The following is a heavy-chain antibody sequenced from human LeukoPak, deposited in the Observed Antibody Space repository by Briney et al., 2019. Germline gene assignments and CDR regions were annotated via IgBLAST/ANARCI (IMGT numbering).Heavy chain of an antibody. V-gene: IGHV1-8*01. J-gene: IGHJ6*03. D-gene: IGHD3-22*01. CDR1: GYTFTRYD. Sequence: ASVKVSCKASGYTFTRYDINWVRQATGQGLEWMGWMNPNSGNTGYAQKFQVRVTMTRNTSISTAYMELSSLRSEDTAVYYCASIAHYYDSSGYYFYYYYHYMDDWGKGTTVTVSS. CDR2: MNPNSGNT. CDR3: ASIAHYYDSSGYYFYYYYHYMDD.